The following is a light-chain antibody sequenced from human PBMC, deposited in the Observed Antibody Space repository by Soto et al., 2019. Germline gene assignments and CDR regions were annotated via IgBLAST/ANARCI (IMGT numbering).Light chain of an antibody. CDR3: RLYGSTLTWT. Sequence: IVLTQSPGTLSAPPGERATLFCRASQSVSSDYLAWYQKKGRQAPRLLIYGASTRATGTPDRFSGSSAGTAFSLTISRLQREDCAVYFCRLYGSTLTWTFGQGTKVEIK. J-gene: IGKJ1*01. V-gene: IGKV3-20*01. CDR2: GAS. CDR1: QSVSSDY.